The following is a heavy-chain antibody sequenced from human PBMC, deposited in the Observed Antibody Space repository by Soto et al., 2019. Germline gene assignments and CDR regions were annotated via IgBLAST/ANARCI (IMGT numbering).Heavy chain of an antibody. Sequence: QVQLQESGPGLVKPSETLSLTCTVSGGSISSYYWSWIRQPAGKGLEWIGRIYTSGSTNYNPSLKSRVTMSVDTSKNQFSMKLSSVTAADTAVYYCARDYSSGWYAGMGWFDPWGQGTLVTVSS. J-gene: IGHJ5*02. V-gene: IGHV4-4*07. CDR2: IYTSGST. CDR1: GGSISSYY. D-gene: IGHD6-19*01. CDR3: ARDYSSGWYAGMGWFDP.